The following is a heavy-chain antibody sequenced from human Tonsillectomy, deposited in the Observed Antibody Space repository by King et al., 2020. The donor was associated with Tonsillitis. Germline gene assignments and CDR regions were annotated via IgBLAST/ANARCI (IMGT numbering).Heavy chain of an antibody. Sequence: VQLVESGGGLVQPGGSLRLSCAASGFTFSSYAMSWVRQAPGKGLEWVSSISGSDGSTNYADSVKGRFTISRDNSKNTLYLQMNSLRAEDTAVYYCAKGPLGYYDSSAFYVTALDYWGQGTLVTVSS. CDR3: AKGPLGYYDSSAFYVTALDY. D-gene: IGHD3-22*01. CDR2: ISGSDGST. J-gene: IGHJ4*02. CDR1: GFTFSSYA. V-gene: IGHV3-23*04.